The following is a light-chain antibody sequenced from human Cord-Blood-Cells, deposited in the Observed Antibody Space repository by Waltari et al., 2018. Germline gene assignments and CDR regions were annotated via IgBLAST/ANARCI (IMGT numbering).Light chain of an antibody. CDR2: AAS. Sequence: DIQMTQSPSSLSASVGDRHTITCLASQSISSYLNWYQQKPGQAPKLLIYAASSLQSRVPSRFSGSGSGTEFTLTISSLQPEDFATYDGQQSYSTPFTSGPGTKVDIK. J-gene: IGKJ3*01. CDR1: QSISSY. V-gene: IGKV1-39*01. CDR3: QQSYSTPFT.